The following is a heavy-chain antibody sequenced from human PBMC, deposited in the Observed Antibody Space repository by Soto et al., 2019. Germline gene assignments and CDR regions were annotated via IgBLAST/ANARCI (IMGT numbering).Heavy chain of an antibody. CDR2: INAVNGDT. CDR1: GYTLTSYP. Sequence: ASVKVSCKASGYTLTSYPIRWGRQAPGQRLEGMGWINAVNGDTKYAQKLQGRVTITTDTSPSTTYMELRSLRSEDTAGYYFASRHYYYGMDVWGQGTPVTVSS. CDR3: ASRHYYYGMDV. V-gene: IGHV1-3*01. J-gene: IGHJ6*02.